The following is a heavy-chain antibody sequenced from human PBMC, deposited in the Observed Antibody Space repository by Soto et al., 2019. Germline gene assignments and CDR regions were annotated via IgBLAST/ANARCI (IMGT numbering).Heavy chain of an antibody. CDR3: AKEGVAGTLID. V-gene: IGHV3-30*18. D-gene: IGHD6-19*01. CDR1: GFTFSSYG. Sequence: QVQLVESGGGVVQPGRSLRLSCAASGFTFSSYGMHWVRQAPGKGLEWVAVISYDGSNKYYADSVKGRFTISRDNSKNPLYVQMNRLRAEDTAVYYCAKEGVAGTLIDWGQGTLVTVSS. J-gene: IGHJ4*02. CDR2: ISYDGSNK.